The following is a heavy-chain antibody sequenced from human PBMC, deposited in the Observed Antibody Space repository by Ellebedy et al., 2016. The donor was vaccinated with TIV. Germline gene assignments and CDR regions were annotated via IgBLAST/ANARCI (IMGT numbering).Heavy chain of an antibody. V-gene: IGHV3-48*03. CDR2: ISSSGSTR. CDR1: GFMFSTYE. CDR3: TRAPEYYYSGMDV. J-gene: IGHJ6*02. D-gene: IGHD1-14*01. Sequence: GESLKISCAASGFMFSTYEMNWVRQAPGKGLEWVAHISSSGSTRYYAHSVKGRFTISRDNAKKSLYLQMNSLRVEDTAVYYCTRAPEYYYSGMDVWGQGTTVTVSS.